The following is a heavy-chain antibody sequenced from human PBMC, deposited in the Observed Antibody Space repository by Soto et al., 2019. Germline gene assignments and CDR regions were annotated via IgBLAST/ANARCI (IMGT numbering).Heavy chain of an antibody. D-gene: IGHD4-17*01. Sequence: SETLSLTCTVSGGSISNYYWSWIRQPPGKGLEWIGYIYHSGSTNYHPSLKSRVTISIDTSKNQFSLKLSSVTAADTAVYYCARELGDYDERDYYYYYYMDVWGTGTTVTVSS. CDR2: IYHSGST. V-gene: IGHV4-59*01. CDR3: ARELGDYDERDYYYYYYMDV. CDR1: GGSISNYY. J-gene: IGHJ6*03.